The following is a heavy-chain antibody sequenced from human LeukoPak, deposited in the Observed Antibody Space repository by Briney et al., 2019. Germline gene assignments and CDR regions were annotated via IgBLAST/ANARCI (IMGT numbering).Heavy chain of an antibody. D-gene: IGHD5-24*01. Sequence: GGSLRLSCAASGFPFTFYTMSWVRQAPGKGLEWVSSISNSSRYKFYPDSTKGRFIISRDNSKNSVYLQMNSLRVEDTALYYCARDPPPGDGYNYSDHWGQGILVTVSS. V-gene: IGHV3-21*01. CDR2: ISNSSRYK. CDR1: GFPFTFYT. J-gene: IGHJ4*01. CDR3: ARDPPPGDGYNYSDH.